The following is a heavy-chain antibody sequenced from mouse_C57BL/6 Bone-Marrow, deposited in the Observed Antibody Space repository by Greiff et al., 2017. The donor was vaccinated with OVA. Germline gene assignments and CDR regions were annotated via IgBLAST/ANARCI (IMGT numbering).Heavy chain of an antibody. V-gene: IGHV3-6*01. CDR1: GYSITSGYY. CDR3: ARDGGTTVVATDYFDY. Sequence: ESGPGLVKPSQSLSLTCSVTGYSITSGYYWNWIRQFPGNKLEWMGYISYDGSNNYNPSLKNRISITRDTSKNQFFLKLNSVTTEDTATYYGARDGGTTVVATDYFDYWGQGTTLTVSS. CDR2: ISYDGSN. D-gene: IGHD1-1*01. J-gene: IGHJ2*01.